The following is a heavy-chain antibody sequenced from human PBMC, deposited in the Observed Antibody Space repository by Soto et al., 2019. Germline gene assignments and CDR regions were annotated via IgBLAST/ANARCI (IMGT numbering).Heavy chain of an antibody. CDR3: AKYRYCSSTSCPRGYYYYGMDV. V-gene: IGHV3-21*01. D-gene: IGHD2-2*01. CDR2: ISSSSSYI. CDR1: GFTFSSYS. Sequence: GGSLRLSCAASGFTFSSYSMNWVRQAPGKGLEWVSSISSSSSYIYYADSVKGRFTISRDNAKNSLYLQMNSLRAEDTAVYYCAKYRYCSSTSCPRGYYYYGMDVWGRGTTVTVSS. J-gene: IGHJ6*02.